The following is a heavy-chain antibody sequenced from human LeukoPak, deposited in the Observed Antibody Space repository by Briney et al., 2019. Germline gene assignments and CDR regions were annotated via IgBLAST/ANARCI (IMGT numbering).Heavy chain of an antibody. J-gene: IGHJ4*02. CDR1: GYTFTSYY. CDR2: INPSGGST. CDR3: ARNSPSAAGTFYFDY. V-gene: IGHV1-46*01. D-gene: IGHD6-13*01. Sequence: ASVKVSCKASGYTFTSYYMHWVRQAPGQGLEWMGIINPSGGSTSYAQKFQGRVTMTGDTSTSTVYMELSSLRSEDTAVYYCARNSPSAAGTFYFDYWGQGTLVTVSS.